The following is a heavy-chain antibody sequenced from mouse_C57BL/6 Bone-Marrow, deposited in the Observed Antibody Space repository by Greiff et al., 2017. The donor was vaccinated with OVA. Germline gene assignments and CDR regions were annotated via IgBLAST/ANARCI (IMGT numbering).Heavy chain of an antibody. CDR1: GYSFTSYY. V-gene: IGHV1-66*01. CDR3: ARRTGCGAMDY. J-gene: IGHJ4*01. D-gene: IGHD4-1*01. CDR2: IYPGSGNT. Sequence: VKLQESGPELVKPGASVKISCKASGYSFTSYYIHWVKQRPGQGLEWIGWIYPGSGNTKYNEKFKGKATLTADTSSSTAYMQLSSLTSEDSAVYYCARRTGCGAMDYWGQGTSVTVSS.